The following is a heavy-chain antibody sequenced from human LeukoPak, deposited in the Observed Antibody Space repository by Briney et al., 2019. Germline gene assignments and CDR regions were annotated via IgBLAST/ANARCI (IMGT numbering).Heavy chain of an antibody. CDR3: AKTTAGNSSGRYPGWPVDY. Sequence: PGGSLRLCCAASGFSFRNYAIYWVRQAPGKGLEWVSGISGSGGDTYFADSVKGRFTISRDHSKNTVFLQMDSLRAEDTAVYYCAKTTAGNSSGRYPGWPVDYWGQGTLVTVSS. J-gene: IGHJ4*02. D-gene: IGHD6-19*01. V-gene: IGHV3-23*01. CDR1: GFSFRNYA. CDR2: ISGSGGDT.